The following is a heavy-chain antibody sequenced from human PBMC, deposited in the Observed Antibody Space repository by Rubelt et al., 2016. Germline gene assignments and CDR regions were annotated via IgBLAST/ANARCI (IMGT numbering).Heavy chain of an antibody. CDR1: GFTFDDYG. Sequence: VESGGGLVQPGRSLRLSCAASGFTFDDYGMHWVRQDPGKGLAWVSGITWISGTIDSADSVKGRVTISREHVKNAQDLQMNSLGAEDTAVYYCVKDLDLWGQGILVTVSS. J-gene: IGHJ5*02. CDR3: VKDLDL. CDR2: ITWISGTI. V-gene: IGHV3-9*01.